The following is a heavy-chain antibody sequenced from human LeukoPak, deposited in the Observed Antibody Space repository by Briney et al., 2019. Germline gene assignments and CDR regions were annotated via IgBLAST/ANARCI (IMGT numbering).Heavy chain of an antibody. Sequence: SETLSLTCTVSGGSISGSSYYWAWIRQPPGKGLEWIGNIFYTGSAYYNPSPKSRVTISVDTSKNQFSLRLTSVSAAATALFYWTRHAVGPKDNWFDPWGQGTLVTVSS. CDR3: TRHAVGPKDNWFDP. CDR1: GGSISGSSYY. V-gene: IGHV4-39*01. J-gene: IGHJ5*02. CDR2: IFYTGSA. D-gene: IGHD1-26*01.